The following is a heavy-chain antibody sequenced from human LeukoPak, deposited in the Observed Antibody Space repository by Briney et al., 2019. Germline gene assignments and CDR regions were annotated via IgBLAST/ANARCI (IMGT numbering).Heavy chain of an antibody. Sequence: GGSLRLSCAASGFTFSSYAMSWVRQAPGKGLEWVSAISGSGGSTYYGDSVKGRFTISRDNSKNTLYLQMNSLRVEDTAVYYCAKGRWDPGYYFDYWGQGTLVTVSS. CDR2: ISGSGGST. CDR1: GFTFSSYA. V-gene: IGHV3-23*01. J-gene: IGHJ4*02. CDR3: AKGRWDPGYYFDY. D-gene: IGHD1-26*01.